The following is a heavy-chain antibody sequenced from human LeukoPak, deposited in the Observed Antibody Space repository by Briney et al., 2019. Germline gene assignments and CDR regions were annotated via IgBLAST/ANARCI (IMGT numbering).Heavy chain of an antibody. CDR1: GFTLSSYW. J-gene: IGHJ5*02. CDR3: ARASKGITIFGVANWFDP. Sequence: GGSLRLPCAASGFTLSSYWMSRVRQAPGKGLEWVANLKQDGSEKYYVDSVKGRFTISRDNAKNSLYLQMNSLRAEDTAVYYCARASKGITIFGVANWFDPWGQGTLVIVSS. V-gene: IGHV3-7*01. CDR2: LKQDGSEK. D-gene: IGHD3-3*01.